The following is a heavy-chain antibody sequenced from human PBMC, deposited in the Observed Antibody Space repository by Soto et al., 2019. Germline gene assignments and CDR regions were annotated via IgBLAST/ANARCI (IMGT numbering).Heavy chain of an antibody. CDR2: ISYDGSNK. CDR3: AKDRDSSGWYVGYFQH. D-gene: IGHD6-19*01. CDR1: GFTFSSYG. V-gene: IGHV3-30*18. Sequence: QVQLVESGGGVVQPGRSLRLSCAASGFTFSSYGMHWVRQAPGKGLEWVAVISYDGSNKYYADSVKGRFTISRDNSKNTLYLQMNSLRAEDTAVYYCAKDRDSSGWYVGYFQHWGQGTLVTVSS. J-gene: IGHJ1*01.